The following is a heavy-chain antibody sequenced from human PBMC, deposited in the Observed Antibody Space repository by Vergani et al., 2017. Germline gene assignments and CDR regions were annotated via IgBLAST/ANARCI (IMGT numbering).Heavy chain of an antibody. D-gene: IGHD2-2*01. Sequence: QMQLVQSGAEVKKTGSSVKVSCKASGYTFTYRYLHWVRQAPGKGLEWVSYISSSGSTIYYADSVKGRFTISRDNAKNSLYLQMNSLRAEDTAVYYCARDSPLVVPAAIFYYYYGMDVWGQGTTVTVSS. CDR1: GYTFTYRY. CDR2: ISSSGSTI. J-gene: IGHJ6*02. CDR3: ARDSPLVVPAAIFYYYYGMDV. V-gene: IGHV3-11*04.